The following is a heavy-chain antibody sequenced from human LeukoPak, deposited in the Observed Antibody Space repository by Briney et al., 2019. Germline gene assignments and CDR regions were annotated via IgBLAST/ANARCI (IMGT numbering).Heavy chain of an antibody. D-gene: IGHD2-8*01. CDR1: GYTFTSYY. J-gene: IGHJ4*02. V-gene: IGHV1-46*01. CDR3: ASGVEMATPPDY. CDR2: INPSGGST. Sequence: ASVKVSCKASGYTFTSYYMHWVRQAPGQGLEWMGIINPSGGSTSYAQKFQGGVTMTRDTSTSTVYMELSSLRSEDTAVYYCASGVEMATPPDYWGQGTLVTVSS.